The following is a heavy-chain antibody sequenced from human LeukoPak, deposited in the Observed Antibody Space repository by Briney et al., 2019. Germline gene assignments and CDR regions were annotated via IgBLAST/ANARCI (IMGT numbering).Heavy chain of an antibody. V-gene: IGHV1-24*01. J-gene: IGHJ4*02. CDR1: GYTLTELS. CDR3: ARDVTDRSIVPAANDY. CDR2: FDPEDGET. Sequence: ASVKVSCKVSGYTLTELSMHWVRQAPGKGLEWMGGFDPEDGETIYAQKFQGRVTMTEDTSTDTAYMELRSLRSDDTAVYYCARDVTDRSIVPAANDYWGQGTLVTVSS. D-gene: IGHD2-2*01.